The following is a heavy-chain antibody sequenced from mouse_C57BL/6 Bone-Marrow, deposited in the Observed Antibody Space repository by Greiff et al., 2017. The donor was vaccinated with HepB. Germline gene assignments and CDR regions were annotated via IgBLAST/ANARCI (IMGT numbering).Heavy chain of an antibody. CDR3: ASLTGTEWYFDV. V-gene: IGHV5-17*01. J-gene: IGHJ1*01. Sequence: EVKLVESGGGLVKPGGSLKLSCAASGFTFSDYGMHWVRQAPEKGLEWVAYISSGSSTIYYADTVKGRFTISRDNAKNTLFLQMTSLRSEDTAMYYGASLTGTEWYFDVWGAGTTVTVSS. CDR1: GFTFSDYG. CDR2: ISSGSSTI. D-gene: IGHD4-1*01.